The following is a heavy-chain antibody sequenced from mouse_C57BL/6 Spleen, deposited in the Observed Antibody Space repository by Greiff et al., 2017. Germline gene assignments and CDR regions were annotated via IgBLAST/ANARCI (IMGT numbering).Heavy chain of an antibody. CDR1: GFSLTSYG. J-gene: IGHJ4*01. CDR3: AKNYDGYYLYAMDY. D-gene: IGHD2-3*01. CDR2: IWRGGST. V-gene: IGHV2-5*01. Sequence: QVQLQQSGPGLVQPSQSLSITCTVSGFSLTSYGVHWVRQSPGKGLEWLGVIWRGGSTDYNAAFMSRLSITKDNSKSQVFFKMNSLQADDTAIYYCAKNYDGYYLYAMDYWGQGTSVTVSS.